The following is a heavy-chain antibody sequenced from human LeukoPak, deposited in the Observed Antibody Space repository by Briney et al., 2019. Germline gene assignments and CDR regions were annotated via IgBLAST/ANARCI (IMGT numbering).Heavy chain of an antibody. CDR3: ARDDAFDI. Sequence: SCKVSGYTLTELSMHLVRQAPGKGLEWVAVISYDGSNKYYADSVKGRFTISRDNSKNTLYLQMNSLRAEDTAVYYCARDDAFDIWGQGTMVTVSS. CDR2: ISYDGSNK. J-gene: IGHJ3*02. CDR1: GYTLTELS. V-gene: IGHV3-30-3*01.